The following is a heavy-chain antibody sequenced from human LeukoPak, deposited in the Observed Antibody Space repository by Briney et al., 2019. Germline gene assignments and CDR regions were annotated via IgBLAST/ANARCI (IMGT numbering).Heavy chain of an antibody. CDR2: INHSGST. CDR3: ARENSGSYLRKWFDP. CDR1: GGSFSGYY. D-gene: IGHD1-26*01. J-gene: IGHJ5*02. V-gene: IGHV4-34*09. Sequence: SETLSLTCAVYGGSFSGYYWSWIRQPPGKGLEWIGEINHSGSTNYTPSLKSRATMSVDTSKNQFSLRLRSVTAADTAIYYCARENSGSYLRKWFDPWGQGTLVTVSS.